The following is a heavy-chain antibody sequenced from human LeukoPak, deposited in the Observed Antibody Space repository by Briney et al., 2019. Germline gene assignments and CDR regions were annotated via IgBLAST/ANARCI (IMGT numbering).Heavy chain of an antibody. D-gene: IGHD2-15*01. V-gene: IGHV3-23*01. Sequence: GGSLRLSCAASGFTFISYAMSWVRQAPVKGLEWVSIISGSGGSTYYADSVKGRFTISRDNSKNTLYLQMNSLRAEDTAVYYCARVGGYLSWFDPWGQGTLVTVSS. CDR1: GFTFISYA. CDR2: ISGSGGST. CDR3: ARVGGYLSWFDP. J-gene: IGHJ5*02.